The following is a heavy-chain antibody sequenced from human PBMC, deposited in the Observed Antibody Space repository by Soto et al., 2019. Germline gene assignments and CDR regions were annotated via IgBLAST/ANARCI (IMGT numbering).Heavy chain of an antibody. CDR2: IYYSGST. D-gene: IGHD6-6*01. CDR3: ASSSPLNQYYYGMDV. J-gene: IGHJ6*02. V-gene: IGHV4-59*01. Sequence: SETLSLTCTVSGGSISSYYWSWIRQPPGKGLEWIGYIYYSGSTNYNPSLKSRVTISVDTSKNQFSLKLSSVTAADTAVYYCASSSPLNQYYYGMDVWGQGTTVTVS. CDR1: GGSISSYY.